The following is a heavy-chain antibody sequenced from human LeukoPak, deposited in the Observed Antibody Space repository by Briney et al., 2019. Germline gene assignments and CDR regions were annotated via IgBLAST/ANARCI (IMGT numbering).Heavy chain of an antibody. V-gene: IGHV4-31*11. D-gene: IGHD1-26*01. CDR3: ASASGTYYRRAFDI. CDR2: VHYSGST. J-gene: IGHJ3*02. Sequence: SETLSLTCAVSGGSITSGSSYWSWIRQHPGKGLEWIAYVHYSGSTYYNPSLLSRVTISVDTSKNQFSLNLNSVTAADTAVYYCASASGTYYRRAFDIWGLGTMVTVSS. CDR1: GGSITSGSSY.